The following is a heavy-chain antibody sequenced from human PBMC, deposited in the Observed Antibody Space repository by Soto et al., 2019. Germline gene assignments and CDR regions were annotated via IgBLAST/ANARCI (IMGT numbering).Heavy chain of an antibody. CDR1: GGTFSSYT. CDR2: IIPILGIA. D-gene: IGHD2-15*01. J-gene: IGHJ4*02. CDR3: SRGGLYDRYCSGGSCYLFDY. Sequence: QVQLVQSEAEVKKPGSSVKVSCKASGGTFSSYTISWVRQAPGQGLEWMGRIIPILGIANYAQKFQGRVMLTADKSTSTAYKELSSLRSEDTAVYYCSRGGLYDRYCSGGSCYLFDYWGQGTLVTVSS. V-gene: IGHV1-69*02.